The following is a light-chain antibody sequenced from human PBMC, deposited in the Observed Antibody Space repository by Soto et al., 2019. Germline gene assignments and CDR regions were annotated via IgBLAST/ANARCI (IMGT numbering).Light chain of an antibody. V-gene: IGKV3-20*01. CDR1: QTVSSNS. CDR3: LHYGGSPLT. J-gene: IGKJ5*01. Sequence: EIVLTQSPATLSLSPEERATLSCRASQTVSSNSLAWYQQKAGQAPRLLIYGASTRTTGIPDRFSGSGSGTDFTLTIGRLEPGDFAVYYCLHYGGSPLTFGQGTRLEI. CDR2: GAS.